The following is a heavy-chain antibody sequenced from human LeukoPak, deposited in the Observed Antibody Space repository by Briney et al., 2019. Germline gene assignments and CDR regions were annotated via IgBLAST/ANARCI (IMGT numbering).Heavy chain of an antibody. Sequence: PGGSLRLSCAASGFTFSSYAMSWVRQAPGKGLEWVSAISGSGGSTYYADSVKGRFTISRDNSKNPLYLQMNSLRAEDTAVYYCGKDLRSHSYSSGWYDYFDYWGQGTLVTVSS. CDR2: ISGSGGST. J-gene: IGHJ4*02. D-gene: IGHD6-19*01. V-gene: IGHV3-23*01. CDR3: GKDLRSHSYSSGWYDYFDY. CDR1: GFTFSSYA.